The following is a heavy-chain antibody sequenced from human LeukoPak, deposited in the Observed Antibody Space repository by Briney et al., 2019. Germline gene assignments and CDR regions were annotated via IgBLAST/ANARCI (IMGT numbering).Heavy chain of an antibody. D-gene: IGHD3-10*01. CDR3: AKDASGRSYYRNYYYYYMDV. V-gene: IGHV3-43*01. CDR1: GFTFDDYT. Sequence: GGSLRLSCAASGFTFDDYTMHWVRQAQGKGLEWVSLISWDGGSTYYADSVKGRFAISRDNSKNSLYLQMNSLRTEDTALYYCAKDASGRSYYRNYYYYYMDVWGKGTTVTVSS. J-gene: IGHJ6*03. CDR2: ISWDGGST.